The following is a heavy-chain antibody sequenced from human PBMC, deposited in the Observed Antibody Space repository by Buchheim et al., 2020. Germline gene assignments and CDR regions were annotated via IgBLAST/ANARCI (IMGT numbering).Heavy chain of an antibody. CDR2: ISYDGSNK. D-gene: IGHD3-16*01. CDR1: GFTFSSYA. V-gene: IGHV3-30-3*01. J-gene: IGHJ4*02. Sequence: QVQLVESGGGVVQPGRSLRLSCAASGFTFSSYAMHWVRQAPGKGLEWVAVISYDGSNKYYADSVKGRFTISRDNSKNTLYLQMNSPRAEDTAVYYCARDSAQGGVDYWGQGTL. CDR3: ARDSAQGGVDY.